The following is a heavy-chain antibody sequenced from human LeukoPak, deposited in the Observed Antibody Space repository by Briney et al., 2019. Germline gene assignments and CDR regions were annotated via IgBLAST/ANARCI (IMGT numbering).Heavy chain of an antibody. V-gene: IGHV1-69*13. CDR2: IIPIFGTA. D-gene: IGHD3-3*01. CDR1: GGTFSSYA. CDR3: VGSHDFWSGSGY. Sequence: SVKVSCKASGGTFSSYAISWVRQAPGQGLEWMGGIIPIFGTANYAQKFQGRVTITADESTSTAYMELSSLRPEDTAVYYCVGSHDFWSGSGYWGQGTLVTVSS. J-gene: IGHJ4*02.